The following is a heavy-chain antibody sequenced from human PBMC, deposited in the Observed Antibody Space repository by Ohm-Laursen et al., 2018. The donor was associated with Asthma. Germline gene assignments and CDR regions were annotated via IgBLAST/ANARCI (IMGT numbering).Heavy chain of an antibody. Sequence: SLRLSCTASGFTITNYWMHWVRQAPGKGLVWVSRINGDGGIKSYAASVKGRFTISRDDAKNTVYLQMNSLRVDDTAVYYCAYEFGGSRDYWGQGTLVTVSS. J-gene: IGHJ4*02. D-gene: IGHD3-10*01. CDR1: GFTITNYW. CDR3: AYEFGGSRDY. CDR2: INGDGGIK. V-gene: IGHV3-74*01.